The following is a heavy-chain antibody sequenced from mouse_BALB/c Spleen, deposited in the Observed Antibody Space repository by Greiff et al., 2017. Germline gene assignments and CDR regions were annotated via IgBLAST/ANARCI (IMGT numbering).Heavy chain of an antibody. D-gene: IGHD2-1*01. V-gene: IGHV3-2*02. Sequence: EVQLVESGPGLVKPSQSLSLTCTVTGYSITSDYAWNWIRQFPGNKLEWMGYISYSGSTSYNPSLKSRISITRDTSKNQFFLQLNSVTTEDTATYYCARQRVTTLFDYWGQGTTLTVSS. CDR3: ARQRVTTLFDY. CDR1: GYSITSDYA. CDR2: ISYSGST. J-gene: IGHJ2*01.